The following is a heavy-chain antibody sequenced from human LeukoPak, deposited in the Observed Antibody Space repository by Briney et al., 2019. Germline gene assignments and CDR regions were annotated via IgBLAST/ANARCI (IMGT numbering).Heavy chain of an antibody. CDR2: ISSSSSYI. CDR3: ARNRNDYGDYVYDY. J-gene: IGHJ4*02. D-gene: IGHD4-17*01. CDR1: GFTFRIYS. Sequence: PGGSLRLSCAASGFTFRIYSMDWVRQAPGKGLDWVSSISSSSSYIYYADSVKGRFTISRDNAKNSLYLQMNSLRAEDTAVYYCARNRNDYGDYVYDYWGQGTLVTVSS. V-gene: IGHV3-21*01.